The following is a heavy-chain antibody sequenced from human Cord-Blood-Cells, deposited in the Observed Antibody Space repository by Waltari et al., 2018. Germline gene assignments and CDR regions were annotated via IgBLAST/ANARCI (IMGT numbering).Heavy chain of an antibody. D-gene: IGHD4-17*01. CDR3: ASLYGGNSFDY. CDR2: ITPILGKA. CDR1: GGTFSSYT. J-gene: IGHJ4*02. V-gene: IGHV1-69*02. Sequence: QVQLVQSGAEVKKPGSSVKVSCKASGGTFSSYTISWVRQAPGQGLEWMGRITPILGKANYAQKFQGRVTITADKATSTAYMELSSVRAEDTAVYYCASLYGGNSFDYWGQGTLVTVSS.